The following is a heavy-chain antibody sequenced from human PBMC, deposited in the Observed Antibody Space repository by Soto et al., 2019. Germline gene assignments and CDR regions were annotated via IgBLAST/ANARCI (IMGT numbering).Heavy chain of an antibody. J-gene: IGHJ4*02. V-gene: IGHV1-69*12. CDR3: ARGQTGGGWGYYFDY. Sequence: QVQLVQSGAEVKKPGSSVKVSFKASRGTFSSYAIDWVRQAPGQGLEWMGGIIPIFGTADYAQKFQGRVTISADESRSTAYMELSSLRSEDTAVYYCARGQTGGGWGYYFDYWGQGTLVTVSS. CDR1: RGTFSSYA. CDR2: IIPIFGTA. D-gene: IGHD3-16*01.